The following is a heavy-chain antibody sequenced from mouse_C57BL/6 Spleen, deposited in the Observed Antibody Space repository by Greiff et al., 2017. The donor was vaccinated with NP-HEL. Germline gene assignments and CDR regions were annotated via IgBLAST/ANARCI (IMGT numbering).Heavy chain of an antibody. CDR3: ARIYDGYYGYYFDG. Sequence: EVQLQQSGPGLVKPSQSLSLTCSVTGYSITSGYYWNWIRQFPGNKLEWMGYISYDGSNNYNPSLKNRISITRDTSKNQFFLKLNSVTTEDTATYYCARIYDGYYGYYFDGWGQGATLTVAS. V-gene: IGHV3-6*01. J-gene: IGHJ2*01. CDR1: GYSITSGYY. D-gene: IGHD2-3*01. CDR2: ISYDGSN.